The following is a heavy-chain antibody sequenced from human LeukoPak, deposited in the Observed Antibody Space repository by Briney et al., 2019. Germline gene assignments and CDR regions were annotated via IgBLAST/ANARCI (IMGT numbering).Heavy chain of an antibody. D-gene: IGHD4-11*01. CDR3: VKDRRVTTLLYYYYYGMDV. J-gene: IGHJ6*02. Sequence: GGSLRLSCSASGFTFSSYAMHWVRQAPGKGLEYVSAISRYGGSTYYADSVKGRFTISRDNSKNTLYLQMSSLRAEDTAVYYCVKDRRVTTLLYYYYYGMDVWGQGTTVTVSS. CDR2: ISRYGGST. CDR1: GFTFSSYA. V-gene: IGHV3-64D*09.